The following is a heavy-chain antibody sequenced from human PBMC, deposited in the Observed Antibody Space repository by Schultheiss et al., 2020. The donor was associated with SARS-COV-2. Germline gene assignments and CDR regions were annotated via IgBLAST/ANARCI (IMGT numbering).Heavy chain of an antibody. CDR2: ISSSSSYI. Sequence: GGSLRLSCAASGFTFSSYSMNWVRQAPGKGLEWVSSISSSSSYIYYADSVKGRFTISRDNAKNSLSLQMNSLRAEDTAVYYCVREGSSSYYFDFWGQGTLVTVSS. CDR1: GFTFSSYS. J-gene: IGHJ4*02. CDR3: VREGSSSYYFDF. V-gene: IGHV3-21*01. D-gene: IGHD6-6*01.